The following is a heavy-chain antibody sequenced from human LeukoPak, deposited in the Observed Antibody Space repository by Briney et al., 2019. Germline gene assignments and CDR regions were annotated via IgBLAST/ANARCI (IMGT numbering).Heavy chain of an antibody. D-gene: IGHD3-10*01. CDR2: IIPIFGTA. V-gene: IGHV1-69*06. CDR1: GYIFTSYG. CDR3: ARGLKYYYGSGSYRALNFDY. Sequence: SVKVSCKASGYIFTSYGISWVRQAPGQGLEWMGGIIPIFGTANYAQKFQGRVTITADKSTSTAYMELSSLRSEDTAVYYCARGLKYYYGSGSYRALNFDYWGQGTLVTVSS. J-gene: IGHJ4*02.